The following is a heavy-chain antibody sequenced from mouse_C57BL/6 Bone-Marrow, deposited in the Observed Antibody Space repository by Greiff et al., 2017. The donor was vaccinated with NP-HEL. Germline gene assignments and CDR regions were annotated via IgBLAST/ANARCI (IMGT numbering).Heavy chain of an antibody. D-gene: IGHD2-2*01. Sequence: QVQLQQSGAELVRPGASVTLSCKASGYTFTDYEMHWVKQTPVHGLEWIGAIDPETGGTAYNQKFKGKAILTADKSSSTAYMELRSLTSEDSAVYYCTRAGYGGDYWGQGTTLTVSS. CDR3: TRAGYGGDY. CDR2: IDPETGGT. J-gene: IGHJ2*01. V-gene: IGHV1-15*01. CDR1: GYTFTDYE.